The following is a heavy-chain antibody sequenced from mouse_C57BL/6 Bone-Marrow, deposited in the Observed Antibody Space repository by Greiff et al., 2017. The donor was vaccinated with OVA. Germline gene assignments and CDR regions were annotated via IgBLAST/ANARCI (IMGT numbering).Heavy chain of an antibody. D-gene: IGHD1-1*01. CDR2: IYPGDGDT. J-gene: IGHJ2*01. V-gene: IGHV1-80*01. CDR3: ARSLYGSSLDY. CDR1: GYAFSSYW. Sequence: VKLMESGAELVKPGASVKISCKASGYAFSSYWMNWVKQRPGKGLEWIGQIYPGDGDTNYNGKFKGKATLTADKSSSTAYMQLSSLTSEDSAVYFCARSLYGSSLDYWGQGTTLTVSS.